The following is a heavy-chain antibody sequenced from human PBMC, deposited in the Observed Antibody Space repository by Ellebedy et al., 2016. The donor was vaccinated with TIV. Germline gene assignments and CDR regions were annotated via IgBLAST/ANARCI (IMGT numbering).Heavy chain of an antibody. CDR2: ISSSSSYT. CDR3: ARTPRDYDSSGYYPLGFDY. V-gene: IGHV3-11*03. CDR1: GFTFSDYY. J-gene: IGHJ4*02. D-gene: IGHD3-22*01. Sequence: GESLKISXAASGFTFSDYYMSWIRQAPGKGLEWVSYISSSSSYTNYADSVKGRFTISRDNAKNSLYLQMNSLRAEDTAVYYCARTPRDYDSSGYYPLGFDYWGQGTLVTVSS.